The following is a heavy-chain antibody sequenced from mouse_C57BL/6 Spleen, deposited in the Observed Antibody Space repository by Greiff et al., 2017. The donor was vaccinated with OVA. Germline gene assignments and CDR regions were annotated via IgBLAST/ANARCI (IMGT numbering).Heavy chain of an antibody. Sequence: ESGPGLVKPSQSLSLTCSVSGYSITSGYYCNWIRQFPGNKLEWMCYISYDGSNNYNPSLKNRISITNDTSKNQFFLKLNSVTTEDTATYYCAYYGYDRWYLDVWGTGTTVTVSS. D-gene: IGHD2-2*01. CDR1: GYSITSGYY. CDR2: ISYDGSN. V-gene: IGHV3-6*01. CDR3: AYYGYDRWYLDV. J-gene: IGHJ1*03.